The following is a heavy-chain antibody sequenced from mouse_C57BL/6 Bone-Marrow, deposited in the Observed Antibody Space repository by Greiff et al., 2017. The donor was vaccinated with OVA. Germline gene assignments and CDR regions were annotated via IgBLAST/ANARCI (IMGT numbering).Heavy chain of an antibody. Sequence: VQRVESGAELAKPGASVKLSCKASGYTFTSYWMHWVKQRPGQGLEWIGYINPSSGYTKYNQKFKDKATLTADKSSSTAYMQLSSRTYEDSAVYYCARWYYAMDYWGQGTSVTVSS. CDR2: INPSSGYT. V-gene: IGHV1-7*01. CDR3: ARWYYAMDY. J-gene: IGHJ4*01. CDR1: GYTFTSYW.